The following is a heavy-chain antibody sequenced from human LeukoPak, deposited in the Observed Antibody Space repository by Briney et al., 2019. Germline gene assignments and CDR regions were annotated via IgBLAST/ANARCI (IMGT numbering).Heavy chain of an antibody. CDR2: IYYSGST. J-gene: IGHJ3*02. Sequence: SGTLSLTCTVSGGSISSYYWSWIRQPPGKGLEWIGYIYYSGSTNYNPSLKSRVTISVDTSKNQFSLKLSSVTAADTAVYYCARVLTIFGVARDAFDIWGQGTMVTVSS. D-gene: IGHD3-3*01. V-gene: IGHV4-59*01. CDR3: ARVLTIFGVARDAFDI. CDR1: GGSISSYY.